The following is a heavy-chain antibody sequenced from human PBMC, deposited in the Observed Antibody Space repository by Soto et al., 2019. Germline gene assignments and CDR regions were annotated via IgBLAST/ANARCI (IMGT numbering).Heavy chain of an antibody. CDR2: INPDGSVI. CDR1: GFTFSTSW. J-gene: IGHJ4*02. Sequence: GGSLRLSCAASGFTFSTSWMNWVRQTPGKGLEWVATINPDGSVIYYVDSVKGRFTISRDNVNNSLFLQMNTLRAEDTATFYCARDRAFGCLDYWGQGTRVTVSS. V-gene: IGHV3-7*05. D-gene: IGHD3-10*01. CDR3: ARDRAFGCLDY.